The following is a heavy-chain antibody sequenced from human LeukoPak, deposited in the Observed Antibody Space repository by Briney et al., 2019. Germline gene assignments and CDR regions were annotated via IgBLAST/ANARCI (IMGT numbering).Heavy chain of an antibody. CDR3: ARGGVCNARASETFDP. J-gene: IGHJ5*02. D-gene: IGHD2/OR15-2a*01. CDR2: IYTSGST. CDR1: GGSISSGSYY. V-gene: IGHV4-61*02. Sequence: SQTLSLTCTVSGGSISSGSYYWSWIRQPAGKELEWIGRIYTSGSTNYNPSLKSRATISVDTSKNQFSLKLSSVTAADTAVYYCARGGVCNARASETFDPWGQGTLVTVSS.